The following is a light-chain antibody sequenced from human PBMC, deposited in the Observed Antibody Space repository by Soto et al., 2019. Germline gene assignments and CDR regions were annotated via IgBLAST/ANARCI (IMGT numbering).Light chain of an antibody. Sequence: EVVLTQSPGTLSLSPGEAATLSCRASQTVSSGYLAWYQQRSGQAPRLLIYGSSSRASDVPDRFSGSGSGTEFTLTISSLEPEDLAVYFCQQYARSPWTFGQGTKLEIK. CDR3: QQYARSPWT. V-gene: IGKV3-20*01. CDR1: QTVSSGY. CDR2: GSS. J-gene: IGKJ1*01.